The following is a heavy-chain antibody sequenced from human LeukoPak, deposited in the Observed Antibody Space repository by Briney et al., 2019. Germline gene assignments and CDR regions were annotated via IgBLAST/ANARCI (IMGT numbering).Heavy chain of an antibody. CDR1: GGSISSSSYY. CDR3: ARRGYCSSTSCCEYWFDP. CDR2: IYYSGST. D-gene: IGHD2-2*01. J-gene: IGHJ5*02. Sequence: SETLSLTCPVSGGSISSSSYYWGWIRQPPGKGLEWIGIIYYSGSTYYNPSLKSRLTISVDTSKNQFSLKLSSVTATDTAVYYCARRGYCSSTSCCEYWFDPWGQGTLVTVSS. V-gene: IGHV4-39*01.